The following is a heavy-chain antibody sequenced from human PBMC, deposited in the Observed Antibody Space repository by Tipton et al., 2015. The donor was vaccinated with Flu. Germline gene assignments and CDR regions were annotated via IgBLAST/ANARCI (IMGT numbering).Heavy chain of an antibody. CDR3: VRQLSMLRGVQNAFDF. V-gene: IGHV5-51*01. J-gene: IGHJ3*01. CDR2: IYPGDSDT. D-gene: IGHD3-10*01. Sequence: QSGAEVKKPGESLKIPCKGSGYIFTNYWIGWVRQMPGKGLEWMGIIYPGDSDTRYSPSFQGQVTISADKSISTAYLQWSSLKASDTAMYYCVRQLSMLRGVQNAFDFWGQGTMVTVSS. CDR1: GYIFTNYW.